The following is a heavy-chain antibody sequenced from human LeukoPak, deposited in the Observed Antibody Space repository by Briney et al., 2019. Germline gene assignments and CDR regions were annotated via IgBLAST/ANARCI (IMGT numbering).Heavy chain of an antibody. Sequence: HSGGSLRLLCTPSGYPFSNYQMIWVRQAPGKGLEWVANIKQDGSEKYYVDSVKGRFTISRNNAKNSLYLQMNSLRAEDTAVYYCARLGPNMITFGRVSRDFDYWGQGTLVTVSS. CDR1: GYPFSNYQ. D-gene: IGHD3-16*01. CDR2: IKQDGSEK. CDR3: ARLGPNMITFGRVSRDFDY. V-gene: IGHV3-7*01. J-gene: IGHJ4*02.